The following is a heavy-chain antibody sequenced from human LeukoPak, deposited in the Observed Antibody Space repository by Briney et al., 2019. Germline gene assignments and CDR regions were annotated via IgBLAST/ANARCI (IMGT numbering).Heavy chain of an antibody. CDR3: ARSRIANDSSGYYFKFDY. V-gene: IGHV3-30*15. CDR1: GFTFSNYA. D-gene: IGHD3-22*01. CDR2: ISFDGSKS. J-gene: IGHJ4*02. Sequence: GGSLRLSCAGFGFTFSNYAIHWVRQAPGKGLEWVTAISFDGSKSYYAESVKGRFSISRDNSRDTLYLQMSSLAVEDTAIYYCARSRIANDSSGYYFKFDYWGQGALVTVSS.